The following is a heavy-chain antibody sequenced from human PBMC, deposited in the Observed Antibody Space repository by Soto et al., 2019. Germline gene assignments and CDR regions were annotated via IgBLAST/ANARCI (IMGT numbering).Heavy chain of an antibody. D-gene: IGHD1-26*01. CDR2: INAGNGNT. Sequence: QVQLVQSGAEVKKPGASVKVSCKASGYTFTSYAMHWVRQAPGQRLEWMGWINAGNGNTKYSQKFQRRVTITRDTSASTAYMELSSLRSEDTAVYYCARVGGSGSYPWLYYFDYWGQGTLVTVSS. J-gene: IGHJ4*02. CDR1: GYTFTSYA. V-gene: IGHV1-3*01. CDR3: ARVGGSGSYPWLYYFDY.